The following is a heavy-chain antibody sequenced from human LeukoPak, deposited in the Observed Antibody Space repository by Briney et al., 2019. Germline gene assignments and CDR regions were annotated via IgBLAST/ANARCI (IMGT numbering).Heavy chain of an antibody. D-gene: IGHD1-26*01. J-gene: IGHJ4*02. V-gene: IGHV4-39*01. CDR2: IYYSGST. Sequence: SETLSLTCTVSGGSISSSSYYWGWIRQPPGKGLEWIGSIYYSGSTYYNPSLKSRVTISVDTSKNQFSLKLSSVTAADTAVYYCASGSYYFDYWGQGTLVTVSS. CDR3: ASGSYYFDY. CDR1: GGSISSSSYY.